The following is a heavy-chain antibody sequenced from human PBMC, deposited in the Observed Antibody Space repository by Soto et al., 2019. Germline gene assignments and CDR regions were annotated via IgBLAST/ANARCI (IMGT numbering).Heavy chain of an antibody. CDR2: ISAYNGNT. D-gene: IGHD5-18*01. Sequence: QVQLVQSGAEVKKPGASVKVSCKASGYTFTSYGISWVRQAPGQGLEWMGWISAYNGNTNYARKRQGRVTMTTDTSXXSACMAGRSVGADDTAVYYCASSQLVRYGVEGESDWGQGTMVTVSS. CDR1: GYTFTSYG. J-gene: IGHJ4*02. CDR3: ASSQLVRYGVEGESD. V-gene: IGHV1-18*01.